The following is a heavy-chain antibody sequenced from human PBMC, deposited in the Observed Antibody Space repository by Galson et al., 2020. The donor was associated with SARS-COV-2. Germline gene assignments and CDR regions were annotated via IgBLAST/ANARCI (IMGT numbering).Heavy chain of an antibody. J-gene: IGHJ6*02. CDR3: ARYSGYDFVAQDYYGMDV. CDR2: ISAYNGNT. Sequence: GASVKVSCEASGYTFTSYGISWVRQAPGQGLEWMGWISAYNGNTNYAQKLQGRVTMTTDTSTSTAYMELRSLRSDDTAVYYCARYSGYDFVAQDYYGMDVWGQGTTVTVSS. V-gene: IGHV1-18*01. CDR1: GYTFTSYG. D-gene: IGHD5-12*01.